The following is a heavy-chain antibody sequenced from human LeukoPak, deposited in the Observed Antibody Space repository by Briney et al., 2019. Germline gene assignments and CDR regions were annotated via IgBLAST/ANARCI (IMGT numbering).Heavy chain of an antibody. J-gene: IGHJ4*02. CDR1: GFTFSSYA. CDR2: INWSGGST. D-gene: IGHD2-2*01. V-gene: IGHV3-20*04. Sequence: GSLRLSCAASGFTFSSYAMLWVRQAPGKGLEWVSGINWSGGSTGYADPLRGRFTISRDNAKNSLYLQMDSLRAEDTALYYCARAPITSPFYFDYWGQGTLVTVSS. CDR3: ARAPITSPFYFDY.